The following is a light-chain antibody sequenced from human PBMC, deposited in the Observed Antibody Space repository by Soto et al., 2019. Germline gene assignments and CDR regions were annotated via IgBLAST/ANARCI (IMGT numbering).Light chain of an antibody. CDR1: SSDVGSYNL. V-gene: IGLV2-23*01. CDR3: CSYAGSSTDV. J-gene: IGLJ1*01. Sequence: QSVLTQPAPVSGSPGQSITISCTGTSSDVGSYNLVSWYQQHPGKAPKLMIYEGSKRPSGVSNRFSGSKSGNTASLTISGLQAEDEADYYCCSYAGSSTDVFGTGTKVTVL. CDR2: EGS.